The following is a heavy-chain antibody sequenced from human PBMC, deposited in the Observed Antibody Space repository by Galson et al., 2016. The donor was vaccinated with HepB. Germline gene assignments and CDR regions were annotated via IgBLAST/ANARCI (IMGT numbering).Heavy chain of an antibody. CDR2: IKSNTEGVTT. CDR1: GLPVSNAW. V-gene: IGHV3-15*01. CDR3: NTEEFRRVDGLDV. J-gene: IGHJ6*02. D-gene: IGHD3-10*01. Sequence: SLRLSCAAYGLPVSNAWMTWVRQAPGKGLEWVGRIKSNTEGVTTDYATPVKGRFTISRDDSKNTLYLQMNSLKTEDTAVYYGNTEEFRRVDGLDVWGQGTTVTVSS.